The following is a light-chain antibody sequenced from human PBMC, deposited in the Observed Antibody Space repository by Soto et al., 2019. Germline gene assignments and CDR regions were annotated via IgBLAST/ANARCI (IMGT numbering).Light chain of an antibody. Sequence: EIGGTQSPSTLTLSPGERATLFCKASQDITFYCLAWYQQKPRQAPRLLIYGASRRATGIPARFSGSGSGTEFTLTISSLQSEDFAVYSCQQYNNWPLTFGQGTKVDIK. J-gene: IGKJ1*01. CDR3: QQYNNWPLT. CDR2: GAS. V-gene: IGKV3D-15*01. CDR1: QDITFY.